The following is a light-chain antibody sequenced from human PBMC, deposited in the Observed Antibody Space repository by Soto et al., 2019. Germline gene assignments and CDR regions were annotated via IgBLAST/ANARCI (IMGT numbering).Light chain of an antibody. V-gene: IGKV3-20*01. CDR2: GAS. Sequence: EIVLTQSPGTLSLSPGERATLSCRASQSVSSTYLVWYQQKPGQAPRLLIFGASSRASGIPDRFSGSGSGTDFTLTISRVEPEDFAVYYCQHYGSSSWTFGQGTRVDI. CDR1: QSVSSTY. CDR3: QHYGSSSWT. J-gene: IGKJ1*01.